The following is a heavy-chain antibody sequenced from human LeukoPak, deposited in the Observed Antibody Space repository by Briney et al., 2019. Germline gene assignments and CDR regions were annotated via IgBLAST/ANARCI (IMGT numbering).Heavy chain of an antibody. J-gene: IGHJ4*02. CDR3: AKDRAWGAFDY. Sequence: TGGSLRLSCAASGFTFSSYSMNWVRQAPGKGLEWVPYISRSSSTIFYADSVKGRFTISRDNAKNSLYLQMNSLRAEDTALYYCAKDRAWGAFDYWGQGTLVTVSS. D-gene: IGHD1-26*01. CDR2: ISRSSSTI. CDR1: GFTFSSYS. V-gene: IGHV3-48*01.